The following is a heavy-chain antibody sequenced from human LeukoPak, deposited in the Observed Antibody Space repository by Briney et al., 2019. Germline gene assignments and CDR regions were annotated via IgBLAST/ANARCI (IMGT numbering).Heavy chain of an antibody. CDR1: GGSISGHY. V-gene: IGHV4-59*11. Sequence: PSETLFLTCTVSGGSISGHYWSWIRQPPGKGLEWIGYIYYSGSTNYNPSLKSRVTISVDTSKNQFSLKLSSVTAADTAVYYCARVGSYYDFWSGYRPIDAFDIWGQGTMVTVSS. CDR2: IYYSGST. J-gene: IGHJ3*02. D-gene: IGHD3-3*01. CDR3: ARVGSYYDFWSGYRPIDAFDI.